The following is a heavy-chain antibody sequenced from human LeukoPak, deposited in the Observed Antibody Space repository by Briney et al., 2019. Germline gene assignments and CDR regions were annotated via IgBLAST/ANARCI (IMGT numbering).Heavy chain of an antibody. CDR2: IYYSGST. D-gene: IGHD5-18*01. CDR1: GVSISSSGYY. Sequence: KTSQTLSLTCSVSGVSISSSGYYWSWIRQPPGKGLEWIGYIYYSGSTNYNPSLKSRVTISVDTSKNQFSLKLSSVTAADTAVYSCARGYSYGYYDYWGQGTLVTVSS. CDR3: ARGYSYGYYDY. J-gene: IGHJ4*02. V-gene: IGHV4-61*08.